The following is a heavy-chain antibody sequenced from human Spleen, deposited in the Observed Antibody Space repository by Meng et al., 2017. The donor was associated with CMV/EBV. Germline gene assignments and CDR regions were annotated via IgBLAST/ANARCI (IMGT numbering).Heavy chain of an antibody. D-gene: IGHD3-3*01. CDR3: ARRDDPWGGYVHYYGMDV. CDR2: INPRNGVA. Sequence: ASVKVSCKASGYTFTSNDINWVRQAPGQGLEWMGCINPRNGVANYTQKFQGRFTMTRDTSINTASMELSRLRSDDTAVYYCARRDDPWGGYVHYYGMDVWGQGTTVTVSS. CDR1: GYTFTSND. J-gene: IGHJ6*02. V-gene: IGHV1-2*02.